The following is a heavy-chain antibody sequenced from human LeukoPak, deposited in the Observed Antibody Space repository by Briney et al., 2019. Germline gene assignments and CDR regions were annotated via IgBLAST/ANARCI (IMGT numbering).Heavy chain of an antibody. CDR3: ARTYIDYGDYVGYYGMDV. CDR1: EFTFDDYA. V-gene: IGHV3-43*02. J-gene: IGHJ6*02. Sequence: GGSLRLSCAASEFTFDDYAMHWVRQAPGKGLEWVSLISGVGGSTYYADSVKGRFTISRDNSKNSLYLQMNSLRTEDTALYYRARTYIDYGDYVGYYGMDVWGQGTTVTVSS. CDR2: ISGVGGST. D-gene: IGHD4-17*01.